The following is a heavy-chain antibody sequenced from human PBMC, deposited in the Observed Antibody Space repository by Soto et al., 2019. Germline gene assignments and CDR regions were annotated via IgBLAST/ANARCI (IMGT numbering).Heavy chain of an antibody. V-gene: IGHV1-69*13. CDR2: IIPIFGTA. J-gene: IGHJ6*02. Sequence: SVKVSCKASGGTFSSYAISWVRQAPGQGLEWMGGIIPIFGTASYAQKFQGRVTITADESTSTAYMELSSLRSEDTAVYYCAQGYSSSWYHYYYYYGMDVWGQGTTVTVSS. CDR3: AQGYSSSWYHYYYYYGMDV. CDR1: GGTFSSYA. D-gene: IGHD6-13*01.